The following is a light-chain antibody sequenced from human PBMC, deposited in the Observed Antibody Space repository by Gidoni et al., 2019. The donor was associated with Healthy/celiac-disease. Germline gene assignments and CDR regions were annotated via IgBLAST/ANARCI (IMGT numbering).Light chain of an antibody. CDR3: QQYGSSPGT. V-gene: IGKV3-20*01. CDR1: PSVSSSY. J-gene: IGKJ1*01. CDR2: GAS. Sequence: EIVLTQSPGTLPLSPGERATLSCRASPSVSSSYLAWYQQKPGQAPRLLIYGASSRATGIPDRFSGSGSGTDFTLTISRLEPEGFAVYYCQQYGSSPGTFGQGTKVEIK.